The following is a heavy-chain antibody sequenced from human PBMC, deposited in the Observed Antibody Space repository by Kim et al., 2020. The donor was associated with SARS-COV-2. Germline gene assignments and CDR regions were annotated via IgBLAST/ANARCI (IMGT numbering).Heavy chain of an antibody. CDR1: GYTFTSYY. Sequence: ASVKVSCKASGYTFTSYYMHWVRQAPGQGLEWMGIINPSGGSTSYAQKFQGRVTMTRDTSTSTLYMELSSLRSEETAVYYCARDRAESKYYYGSGSYSDWFDPWGQGTLVTVSS. J-gene: IGHJ5*02. CDR3: ARDRAESKYYYGSGSYSDWFDP. V-gene: IGHV1-46*01. D-gene: IGHD3-10*01. CDR2: INPSGGST.